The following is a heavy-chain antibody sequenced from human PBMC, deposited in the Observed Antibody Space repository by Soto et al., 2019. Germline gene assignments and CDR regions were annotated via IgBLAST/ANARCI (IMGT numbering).Heavy chain of an antibody. J-gene: IGHJ4*02. Sequence: LRLSCAASGFTFSAYAMHWVRQAPGRGLEWVAVISYEGSLKNYADSVKGRFTISRDNSKNTLYLQMNSLRREETAVYYCAKVPRKNSNGWIYFDHWGPGTRVTVSS. CDR2: ISYEGSLK. CDR1: GFTFSAYA. D-gene: IGHD4-4*01. V-gene: IGHV3-30*04. CDR3: AKVPRKNSNGWIYFDH.